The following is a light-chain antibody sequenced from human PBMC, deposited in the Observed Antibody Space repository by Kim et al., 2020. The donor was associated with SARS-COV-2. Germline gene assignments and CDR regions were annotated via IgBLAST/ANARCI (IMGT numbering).Light chain of an antibody. V-gene: IGKV3-20*01. CDR1: QSVSSSY. CDR2: GAS. CDR3: QHYGTSPLT. J-gene: IGKJ4*02. Sequence: SAGGRATVSCRARQSVSSSYLAWYQQKPGQAPRLLIYGASSRATGIPDRFSGSGSETDFILTISRLDPEDFAVYYCQHYGTSPLTFGGGTKVDIK.